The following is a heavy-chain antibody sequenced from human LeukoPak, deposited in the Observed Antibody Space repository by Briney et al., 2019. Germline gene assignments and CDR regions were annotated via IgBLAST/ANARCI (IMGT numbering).Heavy chain of an antibody. J-gene: IGHJ4*02. D-gene: IGHD2-21*01. CDR1: GYTFTSYA. V-gene: IGHV1-3*01. CDR3: ARGFSYSNFDY. Sequence: ASVKVSCKASGYTFTSYAMHWVRQAPGQRLEWMGWINAGNGNTKYSQKIQGRVTITRDTSASTAYMELSSLRSEDTAVYYCARGFSYSNFDYWGQGTLVTVSS. CDR2: INAGNGNT.